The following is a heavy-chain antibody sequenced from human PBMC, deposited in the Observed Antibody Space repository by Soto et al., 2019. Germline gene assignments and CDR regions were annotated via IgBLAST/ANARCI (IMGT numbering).Heavy chain of an antibody. Sequence: SETLSLTCTVSGGSVSSGSYYWSWIRQPPGKGLEWIGYIYYSGSTNYNPSLKSRVTVSVDTSKNQFSLKLSSVTAADTAVYYCARDDFTNWFDPWGQGTLVTVSS. CDR3: ARDDFTNWFDP. D-gene: IGHD2-21*02. CDR1: GGSVSSGSYY. CDR2: IYYSGST. J-gene: IGHJ5*02. V-gene: IGHV4-61*01.